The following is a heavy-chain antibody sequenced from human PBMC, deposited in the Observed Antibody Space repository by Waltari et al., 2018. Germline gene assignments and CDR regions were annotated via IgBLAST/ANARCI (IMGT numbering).Heavy chain of an antibody. CDR2: IYTSGST. D-gene: IGHD2-21*01. J-gene: IGHJ5*02. CDR1: GGSLSSYD. Sequence: QVQLQESGPGLVKPSETLSLTCPAPGGSLSSYDWSWFRQPAGKGLEWIGRIYTSGSTNYNPSLKSRVTMSVDTSKNQFSLKLSSVTAADTAVYYCARAVKAIFWFDPWGQGTLVTVSS. CDR3: ARAVKAIFWFDP. V-gene: IGHV4-4*07.